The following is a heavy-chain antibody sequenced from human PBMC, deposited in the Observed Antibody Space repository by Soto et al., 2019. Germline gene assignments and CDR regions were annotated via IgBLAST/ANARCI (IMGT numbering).Heavy chain of an antibody. J-gene: IGHJ4*02. D-gene: IGHD4-17*01. CDR2: IRSKSDNYAT. CDR1: GFIFSGSA. CDR3: TMDDYGGNSAFRDY. V-gene: IGHV3-73*01. Sequence: PGGSLRLSCATSGFIFSGSAMHWVRQASGKGLEWVGRIRSKSDNYATTNAASVKGRFTISRDDSKNTAYLQMNSLKTEDTAVYYCTMDDYGGNSAFRDYWGQGTLVTVSS.